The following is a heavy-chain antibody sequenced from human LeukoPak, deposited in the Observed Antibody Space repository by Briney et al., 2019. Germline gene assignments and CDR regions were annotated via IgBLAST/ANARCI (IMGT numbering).Heavy chain of an antibody. Sequence: GGSLRLTCAASEFTVNSNYMNWVRLAPGKGLEWLSVIYTGGNTFYADSVRGRFTISRDNSKNTVYLQMNSLRAEDTAVYYCARSIASGYSFDYWGQGTLVSVSS. CDR2: IYTGGNT. CDR1: EFTVNSNY. V-gene: IGHV3-66*01. CDR3: ARSIASGYSFDY. J-gene: IGHJ4*02. D-gene: IGHD3-10*01.